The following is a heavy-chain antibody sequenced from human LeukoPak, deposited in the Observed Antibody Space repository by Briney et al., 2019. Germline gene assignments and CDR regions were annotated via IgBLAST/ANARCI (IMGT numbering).Heavy chain of an antibody. J-gene: IGHJ4*02. CDR1: GFTFSSYA. V-gene: IGHV3-30*04. Sequence: GRSLRLSCAASGFTFSSYAMHWVRQAPGKGLEWVAVISYDGSNKYYADSVKGRFTISRDNSKNTLYLQMNSLRAEDTAVYYCARDLAGKVVVTADWVDYWGQGTLVTVSS. D-gene: IGHD2-21*02. CDR3: ARDLAGKVVVTADWVDY. CDR2: ISYDGSNK.